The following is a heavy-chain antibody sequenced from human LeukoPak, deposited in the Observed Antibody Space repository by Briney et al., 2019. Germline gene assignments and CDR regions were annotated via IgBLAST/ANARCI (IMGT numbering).Heavy chain of an antibody. J-gene: IGHJ4*02. V-gene: IGHV4-39*01. CDR3: ARRKTAVAGTFDY. CDR1: GGSISSSSYY. CDR2: IYYSGST. D-gene: IGHD6-19*01. Sequence: PSETLSLTCTVSGGSISSSSYYWGWIRQPPGKGLEWIGSIYYSGSTYYNPSLKSRVTISVDTSKNQFSLKLSSVTAADTAVYYCARRKTAVAGTFDYWGQGTLVTVSS.